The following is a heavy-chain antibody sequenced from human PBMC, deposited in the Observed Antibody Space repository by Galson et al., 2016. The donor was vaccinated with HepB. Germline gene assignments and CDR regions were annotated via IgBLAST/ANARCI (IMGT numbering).Heavy chain of an antibody. D-gene: IGHD6-19*01. CDR2: VDPEEGET. CDR3: ARQDRAGLVNF. Sequence: VKVSCKASGYSFTDYFIHWVQQAPGKGLEWMGLVDPEEGETIYAEKFQGRVTISADTSTDTAYMELSSLRSEDTAMYSCARQDRAGLVNFWGQGTMVTVSS. V-gene: IGHV1-69-2*01. CDR1: GYSFTDYF. J-gene: IGHJ3*01.